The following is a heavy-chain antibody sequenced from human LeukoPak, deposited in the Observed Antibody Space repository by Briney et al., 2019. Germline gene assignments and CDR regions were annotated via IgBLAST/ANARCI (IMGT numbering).Heavy chain of an antibody. V-gene: IGHV1-2*02. J-gene: IGHJ4*02. CDR2: INPNSGGT. Sequence: ASVKVSCKASGYSFTGYYMHWVRQAPGQGLEWMGWINPNSGGTNYAQKFQGRVAMTRDTSTSTAYMELSRLRSDDTAVYYCARETKKYCSSITCYPDYWGQGTLVTVSS. CDR1: GYSFTGYY. CDR3: ARETKKYCSSITCYPDY. D-gene: IGHD2-2*01.